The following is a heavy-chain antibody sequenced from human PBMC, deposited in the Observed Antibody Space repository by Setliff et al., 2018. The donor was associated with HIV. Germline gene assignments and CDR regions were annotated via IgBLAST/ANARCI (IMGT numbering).Heavy chain of an antibody. V-gene: IGHV1-46*01. CDR3: ARGGGGYYYVGAVDI. Sequence: ASVKVSCKASGGTFSSYAISWVRQAPGQGLEWMGIINSSGDSTSYAQKFQGRLTITRDTSANTAYMELRSLRSDDTAVYYCARGGGGYYYVGAVDIWGQGTVVTVSS. CDR1: GGTFSSYA. J-gene: IGHJ3*02. CDR2: INSSGDST. D-gene: IGHD3-22*01.